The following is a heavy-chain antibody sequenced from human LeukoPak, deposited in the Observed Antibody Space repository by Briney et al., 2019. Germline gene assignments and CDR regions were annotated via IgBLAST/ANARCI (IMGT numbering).Heavy chain of an antibody. CDR3: ARDPQHADLIAVAGDY. J-gene: IGHJ4*02. D-gene: IGHD6-19*01. CDR2: INPSGGST. CDR1: GYTFTSYY. Sequence: ASVKVSCKASGYTFTSYYMHWVRQAPGQGLEWMGIINPSGGSTSYAQKFQGRVTMTRDTSTSTVYMELSSLRSEDTAVYYCARDPQHADLIAVAGDYWGQGTLVTVSS. V-gene: IGHV1-46*01.